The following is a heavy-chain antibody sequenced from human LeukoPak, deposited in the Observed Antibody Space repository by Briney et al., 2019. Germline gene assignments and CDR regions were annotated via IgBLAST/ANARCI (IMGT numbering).Heavy chain of an antibody. J-gene: IGHJ6*04. CDR1: GGTFSSYA. CDR3: ASTVVVPAATYYGMDV. D-gene: IGHD2-2*01. V-gene: IGHV1-69*01. Sequence: SVKVSCKASGGTFSSYAISWVRQAPGQGLEWMGGIIPIFGTANYAQKFQGRVTITADEPTSTAYMELSSLRSEDTAVYYCASTVVVPAATYYGMDVWGKGTTVTVSS. CDR2: IIPIFGTA.